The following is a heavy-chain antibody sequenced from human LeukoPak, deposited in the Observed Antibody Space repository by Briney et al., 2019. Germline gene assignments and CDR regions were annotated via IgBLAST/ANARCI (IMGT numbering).Heavy chain of an antibody. Sequence: KSSETLSLTCAVYGGSFSGYYWSWIRQPPGKGLEWIGEINHSGSTNYNPSLKSRVTISVDTSKNQFSLKLSSVTAADTAVYYCARGFIVGATRFDYWGQGTLVTVPS. CDR3: ARGFIVGATRFDY. D-gene: IGHD1-26*01. CDR1: GGSFSGYY. V-gene: IGHV4-34*01. J-gene: IGHJ4*02. CDR2: INHSGST.